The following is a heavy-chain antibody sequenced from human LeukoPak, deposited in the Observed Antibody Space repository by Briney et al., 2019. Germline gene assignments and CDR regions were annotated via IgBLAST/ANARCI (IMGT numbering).Heavy chain of an antibody. J-gene: IGHJ4*02. D-gene: IGHD3-10*01. V-gene: IGHV3-48*03. CDR1: GFTFSSYE. Sequence: GGSLRLSCEASGFTFSSYEMNWLRQAPGKGLEWVSYISSTGTTIYYADSVKGRFTISRDNAKNSLHLQMNSPRAEDTAVYYCARDLKSGLWGQGTLVAVSS. CDR2: ISSTGTTI. CDR3: ARDLKSGL.